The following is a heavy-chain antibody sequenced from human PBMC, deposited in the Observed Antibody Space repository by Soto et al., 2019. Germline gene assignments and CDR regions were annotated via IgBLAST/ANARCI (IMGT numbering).Heavy chain of an antibody. Sequence: PSETLSLTCTVSGGSISSYYWSWIRQPPGKGLEWIAYIYYTGSTNYSPSLKSRVTLSADTSKNQFSLKLISVTAADTAMYYCARVDSSGSYFDYWGQGTLVTVSS. D-gene: IGHD3-22*01. V-gene: IGHV4-59*01. J-gene: IGHJ4*02. CDR3: ARVDSSGSYFDY. CDR1: GGSISSYY. CDR2: IYYTGST.